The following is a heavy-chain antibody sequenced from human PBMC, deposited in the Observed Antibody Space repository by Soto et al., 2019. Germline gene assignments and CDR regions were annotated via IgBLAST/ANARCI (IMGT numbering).Heavy chain of an antibody. Sequence: QVQLVQSGAEVQKPGSSVKVSCKASGGTFSSYAISWVRQAPGQGLEWMGGIIPIFGTANYAQKFQGRVTINGDESTSTGYMELGSLRSEDTAVYFCARGLKQGHFGYWGQGTPVTGPS. V-gene: IGHV1-69*01. CDR1: GGTFSSYA. CDR3: ARGLKQGHFGY. J-gene: IGHJ4*02. CDR2: IIPIFGTA.